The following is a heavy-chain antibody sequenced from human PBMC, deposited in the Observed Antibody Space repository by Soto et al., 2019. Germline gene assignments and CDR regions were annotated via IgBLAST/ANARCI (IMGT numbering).Heavy chain of an antibody. Sequence: ASVKVSCKASGYTFTGYYMHWVRQAPGQGLEWMGWINPNSGGTNYAQKFQGRVTMTRDTSISTAYMELSRLRSDDTAVYYCARVTGSSSIVRANYYSYYGMDVWGQGTTVTVSS. V-gene: IGHV1-2*02. CDR3: ARVTGSSSIVRANYYSYYGMDV. D-gene: IGHD6-6*01. J-gene: IGHJ6*02. CDR1: GYTFTGYY. CDR2: INPNSGGT.